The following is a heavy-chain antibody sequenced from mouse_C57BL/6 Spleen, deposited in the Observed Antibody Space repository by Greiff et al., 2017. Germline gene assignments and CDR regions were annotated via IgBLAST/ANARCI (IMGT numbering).Heavy chain of an antibody. J-gene: IGHJ2*01. CDR3: ARYRPISFDY. Sequence: EVMLVESGGGLVQPGGSLSLSCAASGFTFTDYYMSWVRQPPGKALEWLGFIRNKANGYTTEYSASVKGRFTISRDNSQSILYLQMNALRAEDSATYYCARYRPISFDYWGQGTTLTVSS. CDR1: GFTFTDYY. V-gene: IGHV7-3*01. CDR2: IRNKANGYTT.